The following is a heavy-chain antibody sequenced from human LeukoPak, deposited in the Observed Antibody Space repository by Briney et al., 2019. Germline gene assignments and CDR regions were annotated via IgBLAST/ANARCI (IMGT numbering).Heavy chain of an antibody. D-gene: IGHD3-22*01. Sequence: GGSLRLSCAASGFTFSSYAMSWVRQAPGKGLEWVSAISGSGGSTYYADSVKGRFTISRDNSKNTLHLQVNSLRAEDTAVYYCAKGWLSASVFFPFDYWGQGTLVTVSS. CDR2: ISGSGGST. J-gene: IGHJ4*02. CDR1: GFTFSSYA. CDR3: AKGWLSASVFFPFDY. V-gene: IGHV3-23*01.